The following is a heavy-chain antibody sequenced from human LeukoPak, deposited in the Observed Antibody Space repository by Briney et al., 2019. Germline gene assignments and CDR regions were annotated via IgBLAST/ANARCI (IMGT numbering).Heavy chain of an antibody. D-gene: IGHD5-24*01. CDR1: EYTFTGYY. J-gene: IGHJ4*02. CDR3: ARAWGKRWLQFGGFGY. V-gene: IGHV1-2*02. CDR2: INPNSGGT. Sequence: ASVKVSCKASEYTFTGYYMHWVRQAPGQGLEWMGWINPNSGGTNYAQTFQGRVTMTRDTSISTAYMELSRLRSDDTAVYYCARAWGKRWLQFGGFGYWGQGTLVTVSS.